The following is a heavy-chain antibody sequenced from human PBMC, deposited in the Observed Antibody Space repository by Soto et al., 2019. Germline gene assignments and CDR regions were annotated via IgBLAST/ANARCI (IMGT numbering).Heavy chain of an antibody. V-gene: IGHV1-2*02. J-gene: IGHJ5*02. CDR3: AKDLTRQLAYWLDP. D-gene: IGHD6-6*01. Sequence: GASVKVSCKASGFSFTGYYIHWLRQAPGQGLEWMGWINAHSGGTEYAQKSQGRVTLTRDTSIATAYLTLTSLTSDDTALYYCAKDLTRQLAYWLDPWGQGTQVTVSS. CDR1: GFSFTGYY. CDR2: INAHSGGT.